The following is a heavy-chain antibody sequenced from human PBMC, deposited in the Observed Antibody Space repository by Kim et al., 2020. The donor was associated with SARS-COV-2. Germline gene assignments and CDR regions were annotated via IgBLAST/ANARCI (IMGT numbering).Heavy chain of an antibody. V-gene: IGHV3-23*01. CDR1: GFTFSSYG. D-gene: IGHD4-17*01. Sequence: GGSLRLSCAGSGFTFSSYGMSWVRQAPGKGLEWVSAISHTGDITDYADSMKGRFTISRDNSKNTLYLQMNSLRADDTALYYCAIRGSNYGAYNYWGQETLITISS. CDR3: AIRGSNYGAYNY. CDR2: ISHTGDIT. J-gene: IGHJ4*02.